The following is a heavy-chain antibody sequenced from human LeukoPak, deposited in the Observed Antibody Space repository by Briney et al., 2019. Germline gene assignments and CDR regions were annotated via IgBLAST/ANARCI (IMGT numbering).Heavy chain of an antibody. CDR2: ISGSGGST. V-gene: IGHV3-23*01. J-gene: IGHJ4*02. CDR3: AKDHLPGIVVADRDY. Sequence: PGGSLRLSCAASGFTFSSYGMSWVRQAPGKGLEWVSAISGSGGSTYYADSVKGWFTISRDNSKNTLYLQMNSLRAEDTAVYYCAKDHLPGIVVADRDYWGLGTLVTVSS. CDR1: GFTFSSYG. D-gene: IGHD6-19*01.